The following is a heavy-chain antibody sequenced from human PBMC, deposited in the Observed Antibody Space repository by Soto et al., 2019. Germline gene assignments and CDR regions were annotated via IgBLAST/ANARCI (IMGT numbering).Heavy chain of an antibody. CDR2: IRATGGQT. Sequence: EVQLLESGGGVVQPGGSLRLSCAASGFTFRNFVMSWVRQAPGKGLEWVSAIRATGGQTFYADSVKGRLNISRDNSKNMLYLQIDSLRDEDTALYFCAQDRGWGVVSPSHDSWGQGTLVTVSS. CDR1: GFTFRNFV. V-gene: IGHV3-23*01. D-gene: IGHD2-21*01. CDR3: AQDRGWGVVSPSHDS. J-gene: IGHJ4*02.